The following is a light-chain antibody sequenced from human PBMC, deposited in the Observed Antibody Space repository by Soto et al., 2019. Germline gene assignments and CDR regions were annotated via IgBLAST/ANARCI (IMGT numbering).Light chain of an antibody. CDR1: QSRGSNF. CDR2: ASS. CDR3: QLYGISPH. J-gene: IGKJ5*01. V-gene: IGKV3-20*01. Sequence: EIVLTQSPGTLSLSPVEIATLSFKTSQSRGSNFLAWYRHKPGQAPRLLIYASSNRATGIPDRFSGSASGTDFTLTINRLEPEDFAVYYCQLYGISPHFGQGTRLEIK.